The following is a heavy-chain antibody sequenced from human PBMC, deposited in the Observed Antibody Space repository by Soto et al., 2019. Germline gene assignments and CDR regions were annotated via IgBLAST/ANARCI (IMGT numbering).Heavy chain of an antibody. CDR3: ARAGERGYDMDV. D-gene: IGHD1-1*01. V-gene: IGHV3-48*02. CDR2: ISGRSRAI. CDR1: GFTFSTYN. J-gene: IGHJ6*02. Sequence: EVQLVESGGGLVQPGGSLRLSCAASGFTFSTYNMNWVRQAPGKGLEWVSYISGRSRAIYYADSGKGRFTISRDNAKNSLYLQMNSLRDEDTAIYYCARAGERGYDMDVWGQGTTVTVSS.